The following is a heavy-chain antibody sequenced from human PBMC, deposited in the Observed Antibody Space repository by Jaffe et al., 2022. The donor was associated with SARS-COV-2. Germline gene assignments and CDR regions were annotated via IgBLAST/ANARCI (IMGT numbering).Heavy chain of an antibody. J-gene: IGHJ4*02. V-gene: IGHV1-69*08. CDR1: GGTFSSYT. CDR3: ARDGSGYEGGLDY. D-gene: IGHD5-12*01. Sequence: QVQLVQSGAEVKKPGSSVKVSCKASGGTFSSYTISWVRQAPGQGLEWMGRIIPILGIANYAQKFQGRVTITADKSTSTAYMELSSLRSEDTAVYYCARDGSGYEGGLDYWGQGTLVTVSS. CDR2: IIPILGIA.